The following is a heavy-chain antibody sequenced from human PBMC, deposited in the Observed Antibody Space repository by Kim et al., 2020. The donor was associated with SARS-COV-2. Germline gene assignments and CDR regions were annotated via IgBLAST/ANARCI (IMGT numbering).Heavy chain of an antibody. J-gene: IGHJ5*02. V-gene: IGHV3-30*18. CDR2: ISYDGDDT. Sequence: GGSLRLSCAASGFTFSAYAMHWVRQAPGKGLEWVAVISYDGDDTHYVDSVKGRFTISRDNSKNTLYLQMNSLRAVDTAVYYCANDSYYDVWIAAWFDPWG. CDR1: GFTFSAYA. D-gene: IGHD3-3*01. CDR3: ANDSYYDVWIAAWFDP.